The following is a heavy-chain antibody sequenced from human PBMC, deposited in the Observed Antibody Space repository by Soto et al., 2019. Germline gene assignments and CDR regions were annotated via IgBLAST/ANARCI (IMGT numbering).Heavy chain of an antibody. D-gene: IGHD3-22*01. CDR1: GYRFSRYG. CDR2: ISTYDGNT. V-gene: IGHV1-18*01. CDR3: ARDEEDANLMIVVLPGDY. J-gene: IGHJ4*02. Sequence: QVQLVQSGGEVKKPGASVKVSCKASGYRFSRYGINWVRQAPGQGLEWMGWISTYDGNTHYAQKFQGRVTMTIDTSTNTAYLELRSRKSDDTAVYYCARDEEDANLMIVVLPGDYWGQGTLVSVSS.